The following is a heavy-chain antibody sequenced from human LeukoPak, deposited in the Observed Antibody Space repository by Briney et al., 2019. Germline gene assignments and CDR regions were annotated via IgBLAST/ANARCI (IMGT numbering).Heavy chain of an antibody. CDR3: ARHGGEYYDILTGYFNPKEFDY. V-gene: IGHV4-39*01. CDR1: GGSISSSSYY. D-gene: IGHD3-9*01. Sequence: SETLSLPCTVSGGSISSSSYYWGWIRQPPGKGLEWIGSIYYSGSTYYNPSLKSRVTISVDTSKNQFSLKLSSVTAADTVVYYCARHGGEYYDILTGYFNPKEFDYWGQGTLVTVSS. J-gene: IGHJ4*02. CDR2: IYYSGST.